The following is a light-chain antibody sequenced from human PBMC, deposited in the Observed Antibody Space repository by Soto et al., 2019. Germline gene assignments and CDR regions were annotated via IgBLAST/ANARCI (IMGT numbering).Light chain of an antibody. CDR3: QKSDSTPWT. V-gene: IGKV1-39*01. CDR1: QSISGY. Sequence: DIQVTQSPSTLSASVGDRVTITCRASQSISGYLNWYQQKPGKAPKLLIYAASSLQSGVPLRFSGSGSGTNFTLTISDLQPEDFTTYYCQKSDSTPWTFGQGTKVDIK. J-gene: IGKJ1*01. CDR2: AAS.